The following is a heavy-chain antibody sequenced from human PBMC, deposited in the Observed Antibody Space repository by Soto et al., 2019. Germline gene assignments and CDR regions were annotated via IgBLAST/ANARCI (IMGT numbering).Heavy chain of an antibody. D-gene: IGHD6-19*01. CDR2: IYSGGST. Sequence: PGGSLRLSCAASGFTVSSNYMSWVRQAPGKGLEWVSVIYSGGSTYYADSVKGRFTISRHNSKNTLYLQMNSLRAEDTAVYYCAREQWLNMKMAFDIWGQGTMVTVSS. V-gene: IGHV3-53*04. J-gene: IGHJ3*02. CDR1: GFTVSSNY. CDR3: AREQWLNMKMAFDI.